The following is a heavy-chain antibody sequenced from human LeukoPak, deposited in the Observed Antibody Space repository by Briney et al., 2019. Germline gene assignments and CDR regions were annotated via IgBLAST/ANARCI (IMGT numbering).Heavy chain of an antibody. CDR3: VKDGGYHGSGSSSYFDY. V-gene: IGHV3-64D*06. Sequence: RSLRLSCSASGVTFSSYAMHWVRQAPGKGLEYVSAISSNGGSTYYAASVKGRFTISRDNSKTTLYLQMSSLRAEDTAVYYCVKDGGYHGSGSSSYFDYWGQGTLVTVSS. CDR2: ISSNGGST. J-gene: IGHJ4*02. CDR1: GVTFSSYA. D-gene: IGHD3-10*01.